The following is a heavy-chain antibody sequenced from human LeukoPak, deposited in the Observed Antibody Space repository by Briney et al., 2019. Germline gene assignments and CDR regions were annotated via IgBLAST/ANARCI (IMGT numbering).Heavy chain of an antibody. CDR1: GFTFTSSA. J-gene: IGHJ4*02. CDR3: AAPSRIQLDY. V-gene: IGHV1-58*01. Sequence: SVKVSCKASGFTFTSSAVQWVRQARGRRLEWIGWIVVGSGNTNYAQMFQGRVTITRDMSTSTAYVELSSLRSEDTAVYYCAAPSRIQLDYWGQGTLVTVSS. CDR2: IVVGSGNT. D-gene: IGHD5-18*01.